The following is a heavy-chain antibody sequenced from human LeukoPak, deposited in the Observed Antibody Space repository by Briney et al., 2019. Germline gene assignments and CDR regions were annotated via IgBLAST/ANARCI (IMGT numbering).Heavy chain of an antibody. V-gene: IGHV3-23*01. Sequence: GSLRLSCAASGFTFSSYAMSWVRQAPGKGLEWVSAISGSGGSTYYADSVKGRFTISRDNSKNTLYLQMNSLRAEDTAVYYCAKSSSGYYYDSSGYPDYWGQGTLVTVSS. CDR2: ISGSGGST. CDR3: AKSSSGYYYDSSGYPDY. J-gene: IGHJ4*02. CDR1: GFTFSSYA. D-gene: IGHD3-22*01.